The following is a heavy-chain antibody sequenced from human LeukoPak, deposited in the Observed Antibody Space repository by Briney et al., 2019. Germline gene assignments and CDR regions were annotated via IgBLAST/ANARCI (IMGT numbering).Heavy chain of an antibody. CDR1: GGSISSYY. CDR3: ASVNDYGDPLPRYMDV. CDR2: IYHSGST. Sequence: SETLSLTCTVSGGSISSYYWSWIRQPPGKGLEWIGEIYHSGSTNYNPSLKSRITISVDMSKNQFSLKLSSVTAADTAVYYCASVNDYGDPLPRYMDVWGKGTAVTVSS. V-gene: IGHV4-59*12. J-gene: IGHJ6*03. D-gene: IGHD4-17*01.